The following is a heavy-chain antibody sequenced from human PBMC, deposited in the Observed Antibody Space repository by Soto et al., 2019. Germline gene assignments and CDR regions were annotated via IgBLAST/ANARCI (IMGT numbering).Heavy chain of an antibody. Sequence: PGGSLRLSCAASGFTLSGYAMDWVRPAPGKGLEYVSGISSHGVGTSYANSVQGRFTISRDNSKNTVYLQMGSLRPEDMAVYYCARRARPDFYYMDVWGKGTTVTVSS. D-gene: IGHD6-6*01. J-gene: IGHJ6*03. CDR2: ISSHGVGT. V-gene: IGHV3-64*01. CDR1: GFTLSGYA. CDR3: ARRARPDFYYMDV.